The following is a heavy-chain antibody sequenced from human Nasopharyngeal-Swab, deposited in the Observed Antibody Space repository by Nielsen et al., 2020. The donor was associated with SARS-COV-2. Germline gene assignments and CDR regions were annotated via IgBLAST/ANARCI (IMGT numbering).Heavy chain of an antibody. V-gene: IGHV3-23*01. CDR3: AKVRPIVTTPRDFDY. CDR2: ISGSAGAT. Sequence: WIRQPPGKGLEWVSAISGSAGATYYADSVKGRFTISRANSKNTVYLQMNSLRAEDAAVYYCAKVRPIVTTPRDFDYWDQGILVTVSS. D-gene: IGHD5-12*01. J-gene: IGHJ4*02.